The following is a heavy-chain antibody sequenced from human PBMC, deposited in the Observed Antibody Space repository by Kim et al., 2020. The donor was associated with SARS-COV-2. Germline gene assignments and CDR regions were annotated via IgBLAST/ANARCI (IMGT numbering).Heavy chain of an antibody. CDR1: GGSVSSGSYY. CDR2: IYYSGST. CDR3: ARLTYGITIFGVVTRPTGMDV. V-gene: IGHV4-61*01. Sequence: SETLSLTCTVSGGSVSSGSYYWSWIRQPPGKGLEWIGYIYYSGSTNYNPSLKSRVTISVDTSKNQFSLKLSSVTAADTAVYYCARLTYGITIFGVVTRPTGMDVWGQGTTVTVSS. J-gene: IGHJ6*02. D-gene: IGHD3-3*01.